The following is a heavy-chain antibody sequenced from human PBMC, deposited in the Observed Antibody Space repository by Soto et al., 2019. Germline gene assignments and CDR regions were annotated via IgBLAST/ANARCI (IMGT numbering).Heavy chain of an antibody. CDR1: GFTFSSYG. D-gene: IGHD6-19*01. Sequence: EVQLVESGGGLVQPGGSLRLSCAASGFTFSSYGMTWVRQAPGKGLGWVANIKQDGSEKYYVDSVKGRFTISRDNTKKSLYLQMNSLRTQDTAVYYCARGSGWGDSWGQGTLVTVSS. CDR2: IKQDGSEK. CDR3: ARGSGWGDS. V-gene: IGHV3-7*03. J-gene: IGHJ4*02.